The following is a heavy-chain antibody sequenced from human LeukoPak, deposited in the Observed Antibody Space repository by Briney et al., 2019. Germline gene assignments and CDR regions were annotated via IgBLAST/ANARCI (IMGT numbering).Heavy chain of an antibody. CDR3: STTYYYDSSEGY. CDR1: GFTFSNAW. J-gene: IGHJ4*02. CDR2: IKSKTDGGTT. Sequence: GGSMRLSCAASGFTFSNAWMNWVRQAPGKGLEWVGRIKSKTDGGTTDYAAPVKGRFTISRDDSKNTLYLQMNSLKTEDTAVYYCSTTYYYDSSEGYWGQGTLVTVSS. D-gene: IGHD3-22*01. V-gene: IGHV3-15*07.